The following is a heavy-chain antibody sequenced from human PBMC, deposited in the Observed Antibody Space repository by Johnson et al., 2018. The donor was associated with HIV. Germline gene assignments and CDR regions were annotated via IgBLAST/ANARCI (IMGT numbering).Heavy chain of an antibody. CDR2: ISYDGIKT. CDR3: ARDGTSRGGAFDI. D-gene: IGHD6-13*01. Sequence: QVQLVESGGGVVQPGRSLRLSCAVSGFTFSSYAMHWVRQAPGKGLEWVTVISYDGIKTYYVDSVKARFTISRDDARNTLYLQMNSLRAEDTAVYYCARDGTSRGGAFDIWGQGTMVTVSS. J-gene: IGHJ3*02. V-gene: IGHV3-30*04. CDR1: GFTFSSYA.